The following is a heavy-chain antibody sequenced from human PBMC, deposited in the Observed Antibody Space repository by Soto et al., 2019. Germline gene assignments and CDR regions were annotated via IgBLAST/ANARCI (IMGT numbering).Heavy chain of an antibody. D-gene: IGHD3-3*01. V-gene: IGHV4-61*08. CDR2: MYFTGST. J-gene: IGHJ4*02. CDR3: VRKRLLFKVVSDS. CDR1: GDSVNSRDYY. Sequence: SETLSLTCNVSGDSVNSRDYYWTWVRQPPGKGLEWMGYMYFTGSTNYNPSLKGRVTMSRDTSKNQVYLKLNYVTAADTAVYYCVRKRLLFKVVSDSWGQGTLVTVS.